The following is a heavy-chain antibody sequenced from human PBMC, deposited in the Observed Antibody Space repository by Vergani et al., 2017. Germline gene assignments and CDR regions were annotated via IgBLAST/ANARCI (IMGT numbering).Heavy chain of an antibody. Sequence: QVKLQESGPGLVKPSQTLSLTCTVSGGSISSGGYYCICIRQHPGKGLEWIGYIYYSGSTYYNPSLKSRVTISVDTSKNQFSLKLSSVTAADTAVYYCARDXSDPDGEGNWFDPWGQGTLVTVSS. CDR3: ARDXSDPDGEGNWFDP. D-gene: IGHD4-17*01. CDR1: GGSISSGGYY. J-gene: IGHJ5*02. V-gene: IGHV4-31*03. CDR2: IYYSGST.